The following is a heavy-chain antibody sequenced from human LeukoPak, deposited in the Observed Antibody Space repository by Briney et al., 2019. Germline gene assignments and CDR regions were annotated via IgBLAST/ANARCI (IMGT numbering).Heavy chain of an antibody. CDR3: ARGTGLSGSYYAFDY. Sequence: GGSLRLSCAASGFTFRSYSMNWVRQAPGKGLEWVSSIDSSSSYIYYADSLKGRFTIARDNAKNSLYLQMNSLRAEDTAVYYCARGTGLSGSYYAFDYWGQGTLVTVSS. CDR1: GFTFRSYS. V-gene: IGHV3-21*06. J-gene: IGHJ4*02. D-gene: IGHD1-26*01. CDR2: IDSSSSYI.